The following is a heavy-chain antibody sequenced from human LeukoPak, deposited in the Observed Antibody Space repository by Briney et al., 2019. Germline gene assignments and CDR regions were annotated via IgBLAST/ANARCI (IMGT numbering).Heavy chain of an antibody. CDR3: ARGVVITGLDC. D-gene: IGHD3-3*01. CDR1: GGSISSYY. J-gene: IGHJ4*02. Sequence: SETLSLTCTVSGGSISSYYWSWIRQPPGKGLEWIGYIYYSGSTNYNPSLKSRVTISVDTSKNQFSLKLSSVTAADTAVYYCARGVVITGLDCWGQGTLVTVSS. V-gene: IGHV4-59*01. CDR2: IYYSGST.